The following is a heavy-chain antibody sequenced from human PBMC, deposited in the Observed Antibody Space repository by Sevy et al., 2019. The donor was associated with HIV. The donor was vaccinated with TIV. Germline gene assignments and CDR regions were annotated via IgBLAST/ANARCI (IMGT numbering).Heavy chain of an antibody. Sequence: ASVKVSCQASGYTFTTYNIVWVRQAPGQGLEWLAWMSPYNGNKNYAQRVQGRVTRTTDTFTDTAFLELRSLEFDDTATYYCARGSTSWYDYWGQGTLVTVSS. CDR3: ARGSTSWYDY. CDR2: MSPYNGNK. J-gene: IGHJ4*02. V-gene: IGHV1-18*01. CDR1: GYTFTTYN. D-gene: IGHD2-8*01.